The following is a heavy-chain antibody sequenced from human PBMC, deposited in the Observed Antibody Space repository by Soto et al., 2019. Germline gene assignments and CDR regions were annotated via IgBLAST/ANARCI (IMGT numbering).Heavy chain of an antibody. V-gene: IGHV3-30*04. D-gene: IGHD4-17*01. J-gene: IGHJ4*02. CDR3: AVYYDDLLFDY. Sequence: QVQLVESGGGVVQPGRSLRLSCAASGITFNSFGMHWVRQAPGKGLQWVAAISYDGGNEYYADSVKGRFTISRDNSKDTLYLKMHSLRAEDTAVYSCAVYYDDLLFDYWGQGTLVTVSS. CDR1: GITFNSFG. CDR2: ISYDGGNE.